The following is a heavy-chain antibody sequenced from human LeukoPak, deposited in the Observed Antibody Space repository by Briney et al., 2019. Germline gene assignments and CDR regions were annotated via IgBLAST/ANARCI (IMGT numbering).Heavy chain of an antibody. J-gene: IGHJ4*02. Sequence: RSLRLSCAASGFTFSSYGMHWVRQAPGKGLEWVAVIWYDGSNKYYADSVKGRFTISRDNSKNTLYLQMNSLRAEDTAVYYCARDKRGYSYGLFDYWGQGTLVTVSS. V-gene: IGHV3-33*01. CDR1: GFTFSSYG. CDR3: ARDKRGYSYGLFDY. CDR2: IWYDGSNK. D-gene: IGHD5-18*01.